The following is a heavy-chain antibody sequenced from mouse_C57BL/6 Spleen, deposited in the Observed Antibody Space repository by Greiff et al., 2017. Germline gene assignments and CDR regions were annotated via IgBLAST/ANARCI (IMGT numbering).Heavy chain of an antibody. CDR2: IHPNSGST. V-gene: IGHV1-64*01. J-gene: IGHJ3*01. CDR1: GYTFTSYW. Sequence: QVQLQQPGAELVKPGASVKLSCKASGYTFTSYWMHWVKQRPGQGLEWIGMIHPNSGSTNYNEKFKSKATLTVDKSSSTAYMQLSSLTSEDSAVYYCARRDDYDGDVFAYWGQGTLVTVSA. CDR3: ARRDDYDGDVFAY. D-gene: IGHD2-4*01.